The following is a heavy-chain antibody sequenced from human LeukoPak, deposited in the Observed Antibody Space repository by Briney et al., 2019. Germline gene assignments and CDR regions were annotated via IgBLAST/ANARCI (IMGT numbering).Heavy chain of an antibody. CDR1: GFTFSSYS. V-gene: IGHV3-23*01. CDR2: ISGSGGST. Sequence: PGGSLRLSCAASGFTFSSYSMNWVRQAPGKGLEWVSAISGSGGSTYYADSVKGRFTISRDNSKNTLYLQMNSLRAEDTAVYYCAKDRGFGELLPDYWGQGTLVTVSS. D-gene: IGHD3-10*01. CDR3: AKDRGFGELLPDY. J-gene: IGHJ4*02.